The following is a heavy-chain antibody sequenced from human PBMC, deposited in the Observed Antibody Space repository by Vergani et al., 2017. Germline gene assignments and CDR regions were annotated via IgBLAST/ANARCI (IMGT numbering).Heavy chain of an antibody. CDR2: VYISRPT. D-gene: IGHD3-3*01. J-gene: IGHJ4*01. CDR1: GVSISNSSYY. Sequence: QVQLQESGPGLVKPSQTLSLTCNVSGVSISNSSYYWSWIRQPAGKVLEWLGRVYISRPTNYNPSLKNRVIMSVDTSKNQFSLKLNSVSAADTAVYYCARSFFDYWSGYQGYYFDYWGQGILVTVSS. CDR3: ARSFFDYWSGYQGYYFDY. V-gene: IGHV4-61*02.